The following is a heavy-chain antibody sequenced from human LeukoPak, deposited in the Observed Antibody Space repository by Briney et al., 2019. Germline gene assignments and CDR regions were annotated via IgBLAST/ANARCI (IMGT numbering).Heavy chain of an antibody. V-gene: IGHV3-23*01. Sequence: EGSLRLSCAASGFTFSSYAMSWVRQAPGKGLEWVSAISGSGGSTYYADSVKGRFTISRDNSKNTLYLQMNSLRAEDTAVYYCAKDPISLGISADAFDIWGQGTMVTVSS. CDR2: ISGSGGST. CDR3: AKDPISLGISADAFDI. CDR1: GFTFSSYA. J-gene: IGHJ3*02. D-gene: IGHD2-15*01.